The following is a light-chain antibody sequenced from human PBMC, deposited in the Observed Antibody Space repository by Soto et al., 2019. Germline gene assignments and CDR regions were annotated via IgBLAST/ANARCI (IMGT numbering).Light chain of an antibody. CDR3: QQYYSPPPT. J-gene: IGKJ4*01. V-gene: IGKV4-1*01. CDR2: WAS. Sequence: SQAVSLGERATINCKSSQSVLYSSNNKNYLAWYQQKPGQPPKLLIYWASTRESGVPDRFSGSGSGTDFTLTISSLQAEDVAVYYCQQYYSPPPTFGGGTKVEIK. CDR1: QSVLYSSNNKNY.